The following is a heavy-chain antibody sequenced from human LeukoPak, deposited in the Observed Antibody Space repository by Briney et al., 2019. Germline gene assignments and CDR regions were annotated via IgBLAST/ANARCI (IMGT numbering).Heavy chain of an antibody. CDR3: AKEPLNPNEGAFDI. CDR2: ISWNSGSI. Sequence: PGRSLRLSCAASGFTFDDYAMHWVRQAPGKGLEWVSGISWNSGSIGYADSVKGRFTISRDNAKNSLYLQMDSLRAEDTALYYCAKEPLNPNEGAFDIWGQGTMVTVSS. J-gene: IGHJ3*02. D-gene: IGHD1-1*01. CDR1: GFTFDDYA. V-gene: IGHV3-9*01.